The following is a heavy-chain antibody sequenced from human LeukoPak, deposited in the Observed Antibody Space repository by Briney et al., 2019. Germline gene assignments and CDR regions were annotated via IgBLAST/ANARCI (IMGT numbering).Heavy chain of an antibody. CDR2: ISGSGGST. CDR1: GFTFSSYA. V-gene: IGHV3-23*01. J-gene: IGHJ6*02. Sequence: GGSLRLSCAASGFTFSSYAMSWVRQAPGKGLEWVSAISGSGGSTYYADSVKGRFTISRDNSKNTLYLQMNSLRAEDTAVYYCARDRGTDGYNLDYYYYGMDVWGQGTTVTVSS. D-gene: IGHD5-24*01. CDR3: ARDRGTDGYNLDYYYYGMDV.